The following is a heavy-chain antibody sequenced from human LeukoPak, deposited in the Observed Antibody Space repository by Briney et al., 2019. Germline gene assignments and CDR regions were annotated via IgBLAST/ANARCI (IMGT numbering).Heavy chain of an antibody. V-gene: IGHV3-30-3*01. J-gene: IGHJ3*02. CDR2: ISYDGSNK. CDR1: GFTFSSYA. Sequence: GRSLRLSCAASGFTFSSYAMHWVRQAPGKGLEWVAVISYDGSNKYYADSVKGRFTISGDNSKNTLYLQMNSLRAEDTAVYYCARDLQDDAFDIWGQGTMVTVSS. CDR3: ARDLQDDAFDI.